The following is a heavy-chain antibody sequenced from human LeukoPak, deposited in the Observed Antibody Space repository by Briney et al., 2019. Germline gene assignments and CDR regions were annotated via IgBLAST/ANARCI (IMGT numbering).Heavy chain of an antibody. V-gene: IGHV3-53*05. J-gene: IGHJ4*02. D-gene: IGHD3-3*01. CDR3: ARDLDFWRHFDY. Sequence: GGSLRLSCAASGFTVSSNYMNWVRQAPGKGLEWVSVIYSGGSTYYADSVKGRFTISRDNSKNTLYLQMNSLRAEDTAVYYCARDLDFWRHFDYWGQGTLVTVSS. CDR1: GFTVSSNY. CDR2: IYSGGST.